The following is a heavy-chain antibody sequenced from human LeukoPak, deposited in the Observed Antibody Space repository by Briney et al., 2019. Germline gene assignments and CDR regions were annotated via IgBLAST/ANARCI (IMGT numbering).Heavy chain of an antibody. Sequence: GGSLRLSCAASGFTFSNYSMNWIRQAPGKGLEWVSSISSSTSYIYYADSVKGRFTISKDNAKNSLYLQMNSLRAEDTVVYYCARAGGSTVSYSDYWGQGTLVTVSS. CDR2: ISSSTSYI. J-gene: IGHJ4*02. CDR1: GFTFSNYS. D-gene: IGHD4-17*01. CDR3: ARAGGSTVSYSDY. V-gene: IGHV3-21*01.